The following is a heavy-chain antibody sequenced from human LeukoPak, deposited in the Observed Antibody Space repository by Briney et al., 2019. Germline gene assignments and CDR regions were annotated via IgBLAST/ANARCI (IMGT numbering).Heavy chain of an antibody. J-gene: IGHJ4*02. D-gene: IGHD3-16*01. CDR1: GGSISSSTYY. CDR2: IYYSGST. CDR3: VRGSTLRHYQY. V-gene: IGHV4-39*01. Sequence: PSETLSLTCTVSGGSISSSTYYWGWIRRPSVKGLEWIGSIYYSGSTYYNPSLKSRVTVSVDTSKNQFSLNLSSVTAADTAVYYCVRGSTLRHYQYWGQGTLVTVSS.